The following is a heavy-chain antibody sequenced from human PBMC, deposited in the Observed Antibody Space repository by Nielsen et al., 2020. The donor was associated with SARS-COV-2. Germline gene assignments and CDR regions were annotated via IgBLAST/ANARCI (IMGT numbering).Heavy chain of an antibody. V-gene: IGHV4-31*03. D-gene: IGHD4-23*01. CDR2: IYYSGST. CDR3: ARDPDDYGGNFYGMDV. J-gene: IGHJ6*02. CDR1: GGSISSGGYY. Sequence: SETLSLTCTVSGGSISSGGYYWSWICQHPGKGLEWIGYIYYSGSTYYNPSLKSRVTISVDTSKNQFSLKLSSVTAADTAVYYCARDPDDYGGNFYGMDVWGQGTTVTVSS.